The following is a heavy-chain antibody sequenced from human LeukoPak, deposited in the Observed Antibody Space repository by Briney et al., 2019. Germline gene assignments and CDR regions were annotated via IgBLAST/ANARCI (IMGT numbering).Heavy chain of an antibody. CDR2: INPNSGGT. V-gene: IGHV1-2*02. Sequence: ASVKVSCKASGYTFTGYYMHWVRQAPGQGLEWMGWINPNSGGTNYAQKFQGRVTMTRDTSISTAYMELSRLRSDDTAVYYCARVGGEDIVVVPAATFDYWGQGTLVTVSS. CDR1: GYTFTGYY. CDR3: ARVGGEDIVVVPAATFDY. D-gene: IGHD2-2*01. J-gene: IGHJ4*02.